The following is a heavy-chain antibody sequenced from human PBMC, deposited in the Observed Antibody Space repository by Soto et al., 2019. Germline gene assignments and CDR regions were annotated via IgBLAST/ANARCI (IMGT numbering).Heavy chain of an antibody. V-gene: IGHV1-18*01. Sequence: GASVKVSCKASGYTFTRYGISWVRQAPGQGLEWMGWISGYNGDANYAQRFQGRVSMTIDTSTTTAYMELRTLTPDDTAVYYCAKNGQPPYYYYGLDVWGQGTTVTVSS. CDR3: AKNGQPPYYYYGLDV. CDR1: GYTFTRYG. J-gene: IGHJ6*02. D-gene: IGHD2-8*01. CDR2: ISGYNGDA.